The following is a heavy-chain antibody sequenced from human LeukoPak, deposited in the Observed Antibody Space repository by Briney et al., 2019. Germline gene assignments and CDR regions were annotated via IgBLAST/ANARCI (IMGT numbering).Heavy chain of an antibody. Sequence: ASVKVSCKASGYTFTSYGISWVRQAPGQGLEWMGWISAYNGNTNYAQKLQGRVTVTTDTSTSTAYMELRSLRSDDTAVYYCARDGPSNYGDSPFDYWGQGTLVTVSS. D-gene: IGHD4-17*01. J-gene: IGHJ4*02. CDR3: ARDGPSNYGDSPFDY. V-gene: IGHV1-18*01. CDR1: GYTFTSYG. CDR2: ISAYNGNT.